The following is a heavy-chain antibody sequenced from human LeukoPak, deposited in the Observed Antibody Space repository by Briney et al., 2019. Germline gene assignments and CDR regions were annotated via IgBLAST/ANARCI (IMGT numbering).Heavy chain of an antibody. J-gene: IGHJ4*02. V-gene: IGHV4-30-2*01. Sequence: KPSETLSLTCAVSGGSISSGDFPWSWIRQPPGKGLEWLGYVFHTGHTSYNPSLKSRVTISVDMSKNQLSLRLTSVTAADTAVYYCARGFYGAGSHFDYWGQGTLVTVSS. D-gene: IGHD3-10*01. CDR3: ARGFYGAGSHFDY. CDR1: GGSISSGDFP. CDR2: VFHTGHT.